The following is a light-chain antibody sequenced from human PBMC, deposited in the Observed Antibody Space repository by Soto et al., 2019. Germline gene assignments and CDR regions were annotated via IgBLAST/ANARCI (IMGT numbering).Light chain of an antibody. CDR3: QKYNSAPWT. J-gene: IGKJ1*01. Sequence: DIKMTQSPSSLAASVGDRVTITCRASQGISNYLAWYQQQPGKVPKLLIYVASTLQSGVPSRFSGSGSGTDFTLTISSPQPEDVATYYCQKYNSAPWTFGQGTKLEIK. CDR1: QGISNY. CDR2: VAS. V-gene: IGKV1-27*01.